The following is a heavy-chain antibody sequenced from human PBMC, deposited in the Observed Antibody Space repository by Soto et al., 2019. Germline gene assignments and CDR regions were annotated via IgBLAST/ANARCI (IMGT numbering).Heavy chain of an antibody. CDR3: ARTSFNYDSSGYIFDF. D-gene: IGHD3-22*01. Sequence: SVKASCEAPGSTYSSYANRCLRQAPGQKQEWMGGIIPIFGTANYAQKFQGRVTITADESTSTAYMEMSSLRSEDTAVYYFARTSFNYDSSGYIFDFCGQGTLVT. J-gene: IGHJ4*02. CDR1: GSTYSSYA. CDR2: IIPIFGTA. V-gene: IGHV1-69*13.